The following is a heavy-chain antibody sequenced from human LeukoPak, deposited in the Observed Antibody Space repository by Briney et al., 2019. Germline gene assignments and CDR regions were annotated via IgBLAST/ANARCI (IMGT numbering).Heavy chain of an antibody. Sequence: SETLSLTCTVSGGSISSYKWSWIRQPAGKGLEWIRRIYSSGSTNYTPSLKSRVTMSVDTSKNQFSLKLSSVTAADTAVYYCARGIVGATAPDYWGQGALVIVSS. D-gene: IGHD1-26*01. CDR3: ARGIVGATAPDY. CDR2: IYSSGST. J-gene: IGHJ4*02. V-gene: IGHV4-4*07. CDR1: GGSISSYK.